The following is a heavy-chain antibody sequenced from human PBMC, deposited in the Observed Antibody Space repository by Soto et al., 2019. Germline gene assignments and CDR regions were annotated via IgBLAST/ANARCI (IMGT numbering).Heavy chain of an antibody. CDR3: AHITASSSSAPWFDP. CDR2: IYWDDAK. J-gene: IGHJ5*02. CDR1: GFSLSTSGVG. D-gene: IGHD5-18*01. Sequence: GSGPTLVNPTQTLTLTCTFSGFSLSTSGVGVGWIRQPPGKALEWLALIYWDDAKRYSPSLKSRLTISKDTSENQVVLTMTNLDPVDTATYYCAHITASSSSAPWFDPWGQGTLVNV. V-gene: IGHV2-5*02.